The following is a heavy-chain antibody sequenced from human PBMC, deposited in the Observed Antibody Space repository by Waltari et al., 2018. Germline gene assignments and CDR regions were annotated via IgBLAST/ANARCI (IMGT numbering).Heavy chain of an antibody. CDR3: ARGLTTVTAKDYFDY. J-gene: IGHJ4*02. V-gene: IGHV3-7*01. D-gene: IGHD4-17*01. CDR2: IKQDGSEK. Sequence: EVQLVESGGGLVQPGGSLRLSCAASGFPFSGCWMNWVRQAPGEVLDGVANIKQDGSEKKYLESVEGRITISRDNAKNSLYLQMNSLRAEDTAVYYCARGLTTVTAKDYFDYWGQGTLGTVSS. CDR1: GFPFSGCW.